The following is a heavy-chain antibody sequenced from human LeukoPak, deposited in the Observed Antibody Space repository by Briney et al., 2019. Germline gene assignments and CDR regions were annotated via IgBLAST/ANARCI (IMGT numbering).Heavy chain of an antibody. J-gene: IGHJ4*02. V-gene: IGHV4-39*01. Sequence: SETLSLTCTVSGGSISSSSYYWGWIRQPPGKGLEWIGSIYYSGSTHYNPSLKSRVTISVDTSKNQFSLKLSSVTAADTAVYYCVGDSSGYYTHDYWGQGTLVTVSS. CDR1: GGSISSSSYY. D-gene: IGHD3-22*01. CDR3: VGDSSGYYTHDY. CDR2: IYYSGST.